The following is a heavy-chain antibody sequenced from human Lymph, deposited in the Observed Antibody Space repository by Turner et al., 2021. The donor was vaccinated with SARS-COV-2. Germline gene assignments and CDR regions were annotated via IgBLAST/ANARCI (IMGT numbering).Heavy chain of an antibody. Sequence: VQLFASGGGLVQPGGSLGLPCAAAGFTFSNYAMSWVRQAPGKGLEWVSVISGSGGSTNYADSVKGRFSISRDNSKNTLYLQMNSLRAEDTAVYYCAKNEMAMIGLVITLFDYWGQGTLVTVSS. D-gene: IGHD3-22*01. CDR3: AKNEMAMIGLVITLFDY. CDR2: ISGSGGST. V-gene: IGHV3-23*01. J-gene: IGHJ4*02. CDR1: GFTFSNYA.